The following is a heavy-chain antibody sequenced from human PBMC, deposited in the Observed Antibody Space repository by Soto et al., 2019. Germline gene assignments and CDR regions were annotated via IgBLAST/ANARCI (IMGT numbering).Heavy chain of an antibody. V-gene: IGHV1-3*01. Sequence: ASVKVSCKASGYTFTSYAMHWVRQAPGQRLEWMGWINAGNGNTKYSQKFQGRVTITRDTSASTAYMELSSLRSEDTAVYYCARDSIVYGDYVPGYYYYYMDVWGKGTTVTVSS. D-gene: IGHD4-17*01. J-gene: IGHJ6*03. CDR1: GYTFTSYA. CDR3: ARDSIVYGDYVPGYYYYYMDV. CDR2: INAGNGNT.